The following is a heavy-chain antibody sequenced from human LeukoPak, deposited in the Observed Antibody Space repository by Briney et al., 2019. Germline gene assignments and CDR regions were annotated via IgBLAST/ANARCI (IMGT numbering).Heavy chain of an antibody. CDR2: ISSSGSTI. V-gene: IGHV3-48*03. D-gene: IGHD1-26*01. CDR1: GFTFSSYE. CDR3: PSGAQSDY. Sequence: GGSLSLSCAASGFTFSSYEMDWVRQAPGKGLEGVSYISSSGSTIYYADSVKGRFTISRDNAKNSLYLKMNSLGAEDTAIYYCPSGAQSDYWGQGSLVTVSS. J-gene: IGHJ4*02.